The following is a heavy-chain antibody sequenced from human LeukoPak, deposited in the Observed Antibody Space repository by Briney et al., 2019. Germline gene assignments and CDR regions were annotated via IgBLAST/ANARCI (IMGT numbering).Heavy chain of an antibody. Sequence: GGSLRLSCTASGFTFSSYWMTWVRQAPGKGLEWVANIKQDGSEEYYVDSLKGRFTISRDNGKNSLYLQLNSLRAEDTALYYCARVPFGVTSYYYYMDVWGKGTMVTISS. CDR1: GFTFSSYW. CDR3: ARVPFGVTSYYYYMDV. V-gene: IGHV3-7*01. CDR2: IKQDGSEE. J-gene: IGHJ6*03. D-gene: IGHD3-10*01.